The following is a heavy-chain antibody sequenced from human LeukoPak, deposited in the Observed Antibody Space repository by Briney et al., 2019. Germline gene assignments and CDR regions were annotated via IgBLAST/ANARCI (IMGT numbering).Heavy chain of an antibody. J-gene: IGHJ4*02. CDR1: GGSISSGGYY. CDR2: IYYSGST. D-gene: IGHD6-13*01. Sequence: SQALSLTCTVSGGSISSGGYYWSWIRQHPGKGLEWIGYIYYSGSTYYNPSLKSRVTISVDTSKNQFSLKLSSVTAADTAVYYSTRGVRYSSSWYSTGYYFDYWGQGTLVTVSS. CDR3: TRGVRYSSSWYSTGYYFDY. V-gene: IGHV4-31*03.